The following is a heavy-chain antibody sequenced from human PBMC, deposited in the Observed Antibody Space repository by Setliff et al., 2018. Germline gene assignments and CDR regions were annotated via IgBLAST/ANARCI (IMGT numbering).Heavy chain of an antibody. J-gene: IGHJ6*03. D-gene: IGHD6-19*01. V-gene: IGHV4-59*12. Sequence: SETLSLTCAVSGGSISSYYWSWIRQPPGKGLEWIGYIYYSGSTNYNPSLKSRVTISVDTSKNQFSLKLNSVTAADMAVYYCAREQWLGPPGYYYMDVWAKGTTVTVSS. CDR1: GGSISSYY. CDR3: AREQWLGPPGYYYMDV. CDR2: IYYSGST.